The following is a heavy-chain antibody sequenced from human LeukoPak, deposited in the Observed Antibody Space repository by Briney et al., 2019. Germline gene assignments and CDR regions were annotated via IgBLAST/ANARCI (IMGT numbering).Heavy chain of an antibody. V-gene: IGHV3-23*01. CDR1: GFTFSSYA. CDR2: ISGSGGST. J-gene: IGHJ4*02. D-gene: IGHD3-22*01. Sequence: GGSLRLSCAASGFTFSSYAMSWVRQAPGKELEWVSAISGSGGSTYYADSVKGRFTISRDNSKNTLYLQMNSLRAEDTVVYYCAKGPYDSSGSDYWGQGTLVTVSS. CDR3: AKGPYDSSGSDY.